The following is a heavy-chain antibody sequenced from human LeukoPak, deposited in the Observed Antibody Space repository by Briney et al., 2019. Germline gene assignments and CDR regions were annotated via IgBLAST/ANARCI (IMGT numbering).Heavy chain of an antibody. CDR3: AKNRGYMDV. CDR1: GFTFSSHG. D-gene: IGHD3-10*01. Sequence: RGSLRLSCAASGFTFSSHGLHWVRQAPGKGLEWVAFIRYDGNNKHYADSVKGRFTISRDNSKNTLYLQMNSLRAEDTAVYYRAKNRGYMDVWGKGTTVSVSS. J-gene: IGHJ6*03. V-gene: IGHV3-30*02. CDR2: IRYDGNNK.